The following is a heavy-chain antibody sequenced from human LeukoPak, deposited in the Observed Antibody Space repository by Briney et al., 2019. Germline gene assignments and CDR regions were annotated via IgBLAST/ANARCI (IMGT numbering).Heavy chain of an antibody. V-gene: IGHV4-34*01. J-gene: IGHJ5*02. CDR1: GGSFSGYY. Sequence: PSETLSLTCAVYGGSFSGYYWSWIRQPPGKGLEWIGEINHSGSTNYNPSLKGRVTISVDTSKNQFSLKLSSVTAVDTAVYYCASYDSSGYFFAWGQGTLVTVSS. D-gene: IGHD3-22*01. CDR3: ASYDSSGYFFA. CDR2: INHSGST.